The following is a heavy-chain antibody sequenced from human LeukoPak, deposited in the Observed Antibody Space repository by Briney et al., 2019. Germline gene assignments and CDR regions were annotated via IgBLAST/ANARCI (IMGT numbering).Heavy chain of an antibody. Sequence: PGGSLRLSCAASGFTFSSYAMHWVRQAPGKGLEWVAVISYDGSNKYYADSVKGRFTISRDNSKNTLYLQMNSLRAEDTAVYYCATGYSSSWWDYYYCMDVWGKGTTVTVSS. J-gene: IGHJ6*03. CDR3: ATGYSSSWWDYYYCMDV. V-gene: IGHV3-30*01. CDR2: ISYDGSNK. CDR1: GFTFSSYA. D-gene: IGHD6-13*01.